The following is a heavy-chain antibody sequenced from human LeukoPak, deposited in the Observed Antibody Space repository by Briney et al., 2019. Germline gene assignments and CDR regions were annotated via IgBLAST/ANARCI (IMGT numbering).Heavy chain of an antibody. J-gene: IGHJ4*02. CDR2: ITSAGSTI. D-gene: IGHD3-22*01. V-gene: IGHV3-48*03. Sequence: PGGSLRLSCVASGFSFSNYEMNWVRQAPGKGLEWVSYITSAGSTIYYAESVKGRFTISRDNAKNSLYLQMISLRAEDTAVYYCARETRHYFDSSGYSLYLDYWGQGTLVTVSS. CDR3: ARETRHYFDSSGYSLYLDY. CDR1: GFSFSNYE.